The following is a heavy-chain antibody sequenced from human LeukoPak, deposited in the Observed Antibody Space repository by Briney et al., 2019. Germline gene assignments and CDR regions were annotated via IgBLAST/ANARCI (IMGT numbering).Heavy chain of an antibody. CDR2: ISSTGSPI. V-gene: IGHV3-48*03. Sequence: PGGPLRLSCTASQFTFSSYGMNWVRQAPGKGLEWVSYISSTGSPIYYADSVKGRFTISRDNAKNSLSLQMNSLRADDTAVYYCATYGVAGNFDYWGQGTLVTVSS. CDR3: ATYGVAGNFDY. D-gene: IGHD6-19*01. J-gene: IGHJ4*02. CDR1: QFTFSSYG.